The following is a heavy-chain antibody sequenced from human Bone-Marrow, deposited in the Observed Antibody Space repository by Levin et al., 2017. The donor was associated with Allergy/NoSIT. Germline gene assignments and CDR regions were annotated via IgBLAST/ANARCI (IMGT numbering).Heavy chain of an antibody. Sequence: GGSLRLSCKTSGSSFTVYYMHWVRQAPGQGLEWMGWIHPNSGGTNYAQKFQGRVTMTRDTSISTAYMELSSLRSDDTAVFYCARARGDYSSSWTNYYYYNMDVWGQGTTVTVSS. CDR3: ARARGDYSSSWTNYYYYNMDV. D-gene: IGHD6-13*01. CDR1: GSSFTVYY. CDR2: IHPNSGGT. V-gene: IGHV1-2*02. J-gene: IGHJ6*02.